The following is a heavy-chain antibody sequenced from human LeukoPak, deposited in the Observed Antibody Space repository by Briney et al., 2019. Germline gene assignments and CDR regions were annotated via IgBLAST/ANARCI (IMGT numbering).Heavy chain of an antibody. Sequence: PGGSLRLSCAASGFTISRYWMHWVRQAPGKGLVWVSRTNSDGSSTSYADSVRGRFTISRDNGKNTLYLQMNSLRAEDTAVYYCARGSSWYDYWGQGTLVTVSS. CDR2: TNSDGSST. V-gene: IGHV3-74*01. J-gene: IGHJ4*02. D-gene: IGHD6-13*01. CDR1: GFTISRYW. CDR3: ARGSSWYDY.